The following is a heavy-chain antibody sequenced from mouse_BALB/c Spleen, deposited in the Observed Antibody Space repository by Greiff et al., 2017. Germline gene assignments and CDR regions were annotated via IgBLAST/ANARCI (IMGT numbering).Heavy chain of an antibody. V-gene: IGHV2-9*02. CDR2: IWAGGST. CDR3: ARDRGNYRYIAY. J-gene: IGHJ3*01. CDR1: GFSLTSYG. Sequence: VKVVESGPGLVAPSQSLSITCTVSGFSLTSYGVHWVRQPPGKGLEWLGVIWAGGSTNYNSALMSRLSISKDNSKSQVFLKMNSLQTDDTAMYYCARDRGNYRYIAYWGQGTLVTVSA. D-gene: IGHD2-14*01.